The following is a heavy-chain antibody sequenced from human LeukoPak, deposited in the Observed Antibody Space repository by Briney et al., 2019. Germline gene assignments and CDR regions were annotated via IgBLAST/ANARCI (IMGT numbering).Heavy chain of an antibody. CDR2: IRSDGSNK. D-gene: IGHD6-19*01. J-gene: IGHJ4*02. CDR1: VFSFSSYG. Sequence: GGSLRLSCAGSVFSFSSYGMHWVRQAPGKGLEWMAFIRSDGSNKYYADSVKGRFTISRDNSKNTLYLQMNSLRAEDTAVYYCARILDSAWGELGYWGQGTLVTVSS. V-gene: IGHV3-30*02. CDR3: ARILDSAWGELGY.